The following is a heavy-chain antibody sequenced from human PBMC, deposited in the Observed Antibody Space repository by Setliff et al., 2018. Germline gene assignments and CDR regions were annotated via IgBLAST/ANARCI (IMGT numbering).Heavy chain of an antibody. CDR3: ALQGGGSWSYYNLWRPLFWY. D-gene: IGHD3-10*01. V-gene: IGHV3-7*01. CDR2: IKQAGCEK. CDR1: GFTFSTNS. J-gene: IGHJ4*02. Sequence: GGSLRLSCAASGFTFSTNSMNWVRQAPGKGLEWVANIKQAGCEKYDVDSVKGRFTISRDNAKNALYLQMNSLRAEDTAVYYCALQGGGSWSYYNLWRPLFWYWGQGTLVTVSS.